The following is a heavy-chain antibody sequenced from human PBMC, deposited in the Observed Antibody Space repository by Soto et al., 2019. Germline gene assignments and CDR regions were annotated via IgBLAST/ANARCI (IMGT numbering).Heavy chain of an antibody. V-gene: IGHV1-69*01. CDR2: IIPIFVTA. J-gene: IGHJ6*02. CDR1: GGTFSSYA. Sequence: QVQLVQSGAEVKKPGSSVKVSCKASGGTFSSYAISWVRQAPGQGLEWMGGIIPIFVTANYAQKFQGSVTITADEATSTGYMELSSLRSEDTAVYYCARGKGHYDFWSGYYPRVNYYYYGMDVRGQGTTVTVSS. D-gene: IGHD3-3*01. CDR3: ARGKGHYDFWSGYYPRVNYYYYGMDV.